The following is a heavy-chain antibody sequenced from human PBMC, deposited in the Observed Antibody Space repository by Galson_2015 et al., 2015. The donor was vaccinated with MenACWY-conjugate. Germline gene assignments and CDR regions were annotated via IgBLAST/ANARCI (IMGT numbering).Heavy chain of an antibody. CDR1: GFTFSSYA. CDR2: ISGSGRSK. CDR3: AKDIRFSHDLLYYGMDV. J-gene: IGHJ6*02. D-gene: IGHD3-3*02. Sequence: SLRLSCAASGFTFSSYAMSWVRQAPGKGLEWVSTISGSGRSKYFADSVKGRSTISRDNSKNTLYLQMNSLRADDTAVYYCAKDIRFSHDLLYYGMDVWGQGTTVTFSS. V-gene: IGHV3-23*01.